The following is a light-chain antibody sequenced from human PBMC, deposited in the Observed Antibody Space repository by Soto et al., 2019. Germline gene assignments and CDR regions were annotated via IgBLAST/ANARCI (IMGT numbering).Light chain of an antibody. J-gene: IGKJ4*01. CDR1: QSVRSTH. V-gene: IGKV3-20*01. CDR3: QQHESSPLT. Sequence: ELVFTQSPGTLSLSPGERATLSCRASQSVRSTHLAWYQLKPGQAPRLFIYGASSRATGIPDRFSGSGSGTDLTLTISRLEPEDFEVDQCQQHESSPLTFGGGTKVDIK. CDR2: GAS.